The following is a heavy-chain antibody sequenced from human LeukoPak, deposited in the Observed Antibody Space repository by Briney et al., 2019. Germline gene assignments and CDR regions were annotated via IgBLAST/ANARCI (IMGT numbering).Heavy chain of an antibody. CDR3: ARGSYKDI. Sequence: RASVKVSCKASGYTFTGYYLHWVRQAPGQGLEWMGWIDANSGGTNYAQKFEGRVTMTRDTSISTAYMEVSRLRSDDTAVYYYARGSYKDIWGQGTMVTVSA. D-gene: IGHD3-10*01. J-gene: IGHJ3*02. CDR1: GYTFTGYY. CDR2: IDANSGGT. V-gene: IGHV1-2*02.